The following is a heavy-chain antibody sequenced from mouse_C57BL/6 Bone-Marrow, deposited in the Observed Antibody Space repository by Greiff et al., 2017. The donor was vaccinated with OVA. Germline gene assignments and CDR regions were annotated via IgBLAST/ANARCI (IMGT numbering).Heavy chain of an antibody. Sequence: QVHVKQPGAELVKPGASVKLSCKASGYTFTSYWMHWVKQRPGQGLEWIGMIHPNSGSTNYNEKFKSKATLTVDKSSSTAYMQLSSLTSEDSAVYYCARSIYYYGSSGAWFAYWGQGTLVTVSA. CDR2: IHPNSGST. D-gene: IGHD1-1*01. CDR3: ARSIYYYGSSGAWFAY. J-gene: IGHJ3*01. V-gene: IGHV1-64*01. CDR1: GYTFTSYW.